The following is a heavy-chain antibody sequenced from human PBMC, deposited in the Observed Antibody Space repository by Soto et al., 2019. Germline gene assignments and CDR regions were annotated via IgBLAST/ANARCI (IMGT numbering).Heavy chain of an antibody. Sequence: SETLSLTCTVSGGSISSSSYYWGWIRQPPGKGLEWIGSIYYSGSTYYNPSLKSRVTISEDTSKNQFSLKLSSVTAADTAVYYCATYYYDSSGYYEVNPYYFGYWGQGTLVTVSS. CDR1: GGSISSSSYY. J-gene: IGHJ4*02. CDR2: IYYSGST. D-gene: IGHD3-22*01. V-gene: IGHV4-39*01. CDR3: ATYYYDSSGYYEVNPYYFGY.